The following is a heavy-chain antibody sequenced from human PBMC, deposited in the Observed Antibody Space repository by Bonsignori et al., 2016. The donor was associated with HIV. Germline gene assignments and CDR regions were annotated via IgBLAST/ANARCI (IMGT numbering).Heavy chain of an antibody. CDR3: ARAGYYYDSSGYYPY. Sequence: RQAPGKGLEWVSYISSSGSTIYYADSVKGRFTISRDNAKNSLYLQMNSLRAEDTAVYYCARAGYYYDSSGYYPYWGQGTLVTVSS. V-gene: IGHV3-11*01. J-gene: IGHJ4*02. D-gene: IGHD3-22*01. CDR2: ISSSGSTI.